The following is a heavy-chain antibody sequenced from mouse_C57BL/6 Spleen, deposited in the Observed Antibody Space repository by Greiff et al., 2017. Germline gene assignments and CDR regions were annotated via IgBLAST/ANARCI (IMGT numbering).Heavy chain of an antibody. Sequence: EVKLVESGGGLVKPGGSLKLSCAASGFTFSSYAMSWVRQTPEKRLEWVATISDGGSYTYYPDNVKGRFTISRDNAKNNLYLQMSQLKSEDTAMYYCARDGGYGNYQFAYWGQGTLVTVSA. CDR2: ISDGGSYT. J-gene: IGHJ3*01. CDR3: ARDGGYGNYQFAY. CDR1: GFTFSSYA. V-gene: IGHV5-4*01. D-gene: IGHD2-1*01.